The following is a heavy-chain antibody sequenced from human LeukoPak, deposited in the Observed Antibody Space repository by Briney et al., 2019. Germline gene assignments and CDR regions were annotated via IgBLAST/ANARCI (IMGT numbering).Heavy chain of an antibody. J-gene: IGHJ4*02. D-gene: IGHD2-21*01. V-gene: IGHV4-31*11. Sequence: SETLSLTCDVSGGSISSNNWRCCIRQHPGKGLEWIGYIYYSGSTYYNPSLKSRVTISVDTSKNHFSLKLSSVPAADTAVYYCARDERWWLPYFDYWGQGTLVTVSS. CDR2: IYYSGST. CDR3: ARDERWWLPYFDY. CDR1: GGSISSNNW.